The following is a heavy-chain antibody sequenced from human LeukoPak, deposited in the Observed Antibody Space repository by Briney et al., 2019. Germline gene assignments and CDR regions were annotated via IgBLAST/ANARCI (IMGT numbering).Heavy chain of an antibody. J-gene: IGHJ4*02. D-gene: IGHD1-26*01. V-gene: IGHV3-21*01. Sequence: GGSLRLSCVASGFTFGTYSMNWVRQAPGKGLEWVSSISTSGHSIYYADSLKGRFTISRDNAKNSLYLQMNSLRAEDTAVYYCGREGHSGSWDLDYWGQGTLVTVSS. CDR3: GREGHSGSWDLDY. CDR1: GFTFGTYS. CDR2: ISTSGHSI.